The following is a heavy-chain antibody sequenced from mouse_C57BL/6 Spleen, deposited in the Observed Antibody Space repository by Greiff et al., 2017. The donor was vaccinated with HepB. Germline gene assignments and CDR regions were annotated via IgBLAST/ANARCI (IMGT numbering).Heavy chain of an antibody. J-gene: IGHJ4*01. CDR3: TTLYYDYPYYAMDY. D-gene: IGHD2-4*01. Sequence: VQLQQSGAELVRPGASVKLSCTASGFNIKDDYMHWVKQRPEQGLEWIGWIDPENGDTEYASKFQGKATITADPSSNTAYLQLSSLTSEDTAVYYCTTLYYDYPYYAMDYWGQGTSVTVSS. V-gene: IGHV14-4*01. CDR1: GFNIKDDY. CDR2: IDPENGDT.